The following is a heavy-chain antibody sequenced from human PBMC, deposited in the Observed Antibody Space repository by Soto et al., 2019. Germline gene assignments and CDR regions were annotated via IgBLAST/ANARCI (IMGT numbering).Heavy chain of an antibody. J-gene: IGHJ5*02. D-gene: IGHD2-2*01. Sequence: PGGSLRLSCAASGFTFSSYAMSWFRQAPGKGLEWVSAISGSGGSTYYADSVKGRFTISRDNSKNTLYLQMNSLRAEDTAVYYCANGSITSTGRNNWFDPWGQGTLVTVSS. V-gene: IGHV3-23*01. CDR2: ISGSGGST. CDR3: ANGSITSTGRNNWFDP. CDR1: GFTFSSYA.